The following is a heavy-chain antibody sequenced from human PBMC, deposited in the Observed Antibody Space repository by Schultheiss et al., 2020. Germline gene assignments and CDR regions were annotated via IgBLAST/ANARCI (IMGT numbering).Heavy chain of an antibody. CDR3: ARETWTTVNGMDV. D-gene: IGHD4-11*01. CDR2: TRNKANSYTT. J-gene: IGHJ6*02. V-gene: IGHV3-72*01. CDR1: GFTFDDYA. Sequence: WGSLRLSCAASGFTFDDYAMHWVRQAPGKGLEWVGRTRNKANSYTTEYAASVKGRFTISRDDSKNSLYLQMNSLRAEDTAVYYCARETWTTVNGMDVWGQGTTVTVSS.